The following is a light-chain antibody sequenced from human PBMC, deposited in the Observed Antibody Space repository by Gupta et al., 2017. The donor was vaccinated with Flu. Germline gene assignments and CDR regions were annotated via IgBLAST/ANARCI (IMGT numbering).Light chain of an antibody. Sequence: ERGPLCSRASRCVDPSLNKNTLKPGQAPRLLIYDASNRATGIPARFSGGGSGTDFTLTISSLEPEDFVIYYCQQRNDWLWTFGQGTKVEI. CDR1: RCVDPS. CDR2: DAS. CDR3: QQRNDWLWT. J-gene: IGKJ1*01. V-gene: IGKV3-11*01.